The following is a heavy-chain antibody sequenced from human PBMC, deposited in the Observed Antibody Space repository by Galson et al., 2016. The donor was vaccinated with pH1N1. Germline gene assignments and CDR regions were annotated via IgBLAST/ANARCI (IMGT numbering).Heavy chain of an antibody. Sequence: SLRLSCAASGFRFSDFEMNWVRQAPGKRPEWISYIGSGGSNIYYADSVKGRFAISRDNGRNSLSLQMNNLRAEDTAVYYCVRERAHCGGGVFSKPLDYWGQGTLVTVSS. D-gene: IGHD2-21*01. CDR1: GFRFSDFE. V-gene: IGHV3-48*03. CDR3: VRERAHCGGGVFSKPLDY. J-gene: IGHJ4*02. CDR2: IGSGGSNI.